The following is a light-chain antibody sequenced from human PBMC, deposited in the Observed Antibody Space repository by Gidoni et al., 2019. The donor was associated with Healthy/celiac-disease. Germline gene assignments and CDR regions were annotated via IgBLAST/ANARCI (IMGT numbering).Light chain of an antibody. CDR2: DAS. V-gene: IGKV1-33*01. Sequence: DIQMTQSPSSLSASVGDRVTITCQASQDINNYLNWYQQKPGKAPKLLIYDASNLETGVPSRFSGSGSGTDFTFTISSLQPEDIATYYCQQYENLPLTFXGXTKVEIK. CDR1: QDINNY. J-gene: IGKJ4*01. CDR3: QQYENLPLT.